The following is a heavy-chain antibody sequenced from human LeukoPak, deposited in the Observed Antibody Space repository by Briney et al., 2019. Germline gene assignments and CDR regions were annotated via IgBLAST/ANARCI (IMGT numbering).Heavy chain of an antibody. CDR3: ARSFLGYKLLSSNWFDP. D-gene: IGHD2-2*01. CDR2: IYDSGST. Sequence: SETLSLTCTVSGGSISSYYWSWIRQPPGKGLEWIGYIYDSGSTNYNPSLKSRVTISVDTSKNQFSLKLSSVTAADTAVYYCARSFLGYKLLSSNWFDPWGQGTLVTVSS. CDR1: GGSISSYY. J-gene: IGHJ5*02. V-gene: IGHV4-59*08.